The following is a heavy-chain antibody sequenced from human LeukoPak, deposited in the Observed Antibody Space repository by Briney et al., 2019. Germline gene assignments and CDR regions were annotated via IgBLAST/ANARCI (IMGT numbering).Heavy chain of an antibody. CDR2: IYYSGST. D-gene: IGHD1-26*01. J-gene: IGHJ3*02. CDR3: ATPYSGGYQGLDI. Sequence: SETLSLTCTVSGGSISTNKYYWGWIRQPPGKGLEWIGSIYYSGSTYYNPTLKSRVTIFVDTSKNQFSLKLSSVTAADTAVYYCATPYSGGYQGLDIWGRGTMVTVS. CDR1: GGSISTNKYY. V-gene: IGHV4-39*01.